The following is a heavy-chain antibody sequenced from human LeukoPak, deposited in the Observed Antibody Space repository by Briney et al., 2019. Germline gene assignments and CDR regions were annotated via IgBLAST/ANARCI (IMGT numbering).Heavy chain of an antibody. CDR3: ARGTYYYDSSGYQGGY. Sequence: GGSLRLSCAASGFTFSSYWMHWVRQAPGKGLVRVSRINSDGSSTSYADSVKGRFTISRDNAKNTLYLQMNSLRAEDTAVYYCARGTYYYDSSGYQGGYWGQGTLVTVSS. J-gene: IGHJ4*02. CDR1: GFTFSSYW. V-gene: IGHV3-74*01. CDR2: INSDGSST. D-gene: IGHD3-22*01.